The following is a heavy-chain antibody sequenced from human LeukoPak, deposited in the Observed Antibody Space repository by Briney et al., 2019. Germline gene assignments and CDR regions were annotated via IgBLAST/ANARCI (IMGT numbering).Heavy chain of an antibody. CDR1: GFTFSSYG. J-gene: IGHJ4*02. V-gene: IGHV3-33*01. CDR3: ARAGYDFWTLVDFDY. CDR2: IWYDGSNK. D-gene: IGHD3-3*01. Sequence: GGSLRLSCAASGFTFSSYGMHWVRQAPGKGLEWVAVIWYDGSNKYYADSVKGRFTISRDNSKNTLYLQMNSLRAEDTAVYYCARAGYDFWTLVDFDYWGQGTLVTVSS.